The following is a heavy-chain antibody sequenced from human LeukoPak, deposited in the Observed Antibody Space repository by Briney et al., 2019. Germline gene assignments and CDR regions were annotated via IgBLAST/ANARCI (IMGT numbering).Heavy chain of an antibody. CDR1: VGSINSHY. Sequence: PSETLSLTCAVSVGSINSHYWGWIPQPPGKGLQLIEDIYYTGKINYDPSLKSRVTITLDTSKDHLSLNLTSVLAAYTAIYYCVRRDTGWNYFDYWGQGILVTVSS. V-gene: IGHV4-59*08. D-gene: IGHD6-19*01. CDR3: VRRDTGWNYFDY. J-gene: IGHJ4*02. CDR2: IYYTGKI.